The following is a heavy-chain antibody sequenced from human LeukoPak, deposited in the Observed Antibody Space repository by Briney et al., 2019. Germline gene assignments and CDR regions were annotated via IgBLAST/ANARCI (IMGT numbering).Heavy chain of an antibody. D-gene: IGHD3-10*01. CDR1: GGSFRGYY. Sequence: SETLSLTCAVYGGSFRGYYWDWIRQPPGKGLEWIGEINRSGSTNYNPSLKSRVTISMDTSGSQLSLNLRSVTAADTAVYYCARVGYGSGTSALSAMDVWGQGTTVTVSS. CDR2: INRSGST. V-gene: IGHV4-34*01. J-gene: IGHJ6*02. CDR3: ARVGYGSGTSALSAMDV.